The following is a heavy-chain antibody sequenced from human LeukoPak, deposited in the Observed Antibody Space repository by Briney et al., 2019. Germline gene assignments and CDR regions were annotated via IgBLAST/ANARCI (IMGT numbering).Heavy chain of an antibody. D-gene: IGHD5-12*01. CDR2: IYPGESDI. CDR1: GYTFSKYW. J-gene: IGHJ4*02. CDR3: ARHNGGARPVASDY. Sequence: GESLKISCKASGYTFSKYWIGWVRQMPGKGLEWMGIIYPGESDIRYSPSFQGQVTISADKSISTAYLQWSSLKASDTAMYYCARHNGGARPVASDYWGQGTLVTVSS. V-gene: IGHV5-51*01.